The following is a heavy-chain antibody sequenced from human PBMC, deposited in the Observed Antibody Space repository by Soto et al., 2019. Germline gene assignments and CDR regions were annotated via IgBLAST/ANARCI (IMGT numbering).Heavy chain of an antibody. CDR1: GDSIRSYY. CDR3: ARAYGGFDNGLDV. Sequence: SETLSLTCTVSGDSIRSYYWTWIRQPPGKGLELIGYIYYSGSTRYNPSLKSRVTISVDMSKNQFSLKLSSVIAADTAVYYCARAYGGFDNGLDVWGQGAAVTVSS. V-gene: IGHV4-59*01. D-gene: IGHD5-12*01. CDR2: IYYSGST. J-gene: IGHJ6*02.